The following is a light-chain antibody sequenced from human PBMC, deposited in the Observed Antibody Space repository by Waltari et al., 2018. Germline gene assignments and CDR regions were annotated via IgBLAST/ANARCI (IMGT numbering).Light chain of an antibody. CDR3: QVWDSSTNEVV. V-gene: IGLV3-21*02. J-gene: IGLJ2*01. CDR1: NIGSKS. CDR2: DDS. Sequence: SYVLTQPPSVSVAPGQTASITCGGNNIGSKSVHWYQQRSGQAPGLGVYDDSDRPSGIPERFSGSNSGNTATLTISRVEAGDEADYHCQVWDSSTNEVVFGGGTKLSVL.